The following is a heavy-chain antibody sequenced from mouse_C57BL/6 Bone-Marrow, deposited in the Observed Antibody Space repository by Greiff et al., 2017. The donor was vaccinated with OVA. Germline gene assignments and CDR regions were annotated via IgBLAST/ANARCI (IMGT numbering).Heavy chain of an antibody. J-gene: IGHJ1*03. D-gene: IGHD2-2*01. V-gene: IGHV7-1*01. CDR1: GFTFSDFY. CDR2: IRNKANDYTT. CDR3: ARDAYGYDGYFDV. Sequence: EVKVVESGGGLVQSGRSLRLSCATSGFTFSDFYMEWVRQAPGKGLEWIAAIRNKANDYTTEYSASVKGRFIVSRDTSQSILYLQMNALRAEDTAIYYCARDAYGYDGYFDVWGTGTTVTVSS.